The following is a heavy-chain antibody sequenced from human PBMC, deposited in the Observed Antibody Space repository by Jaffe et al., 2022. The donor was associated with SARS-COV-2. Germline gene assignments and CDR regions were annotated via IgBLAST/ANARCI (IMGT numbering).Heavy chain of an antibody. V-gene: IGHV7-4-1*01. J-gene: IGHJ4*02. CDR1: GYTFSSHA. CDR2: INTRTGTP. CDR3: SREGDGADSGGWSGGSYY. Sequence: QVQLVQSGSELKKPGASVKVSCKASGYTFSSHAINWVRQAPGQGLEWMGWINTRTGTPTYAQDFMGRFVFSLDTSVSTAYLQIVSLEAEDTAVYYCSREGDGADSGGWSGGSYYWGQGTLVTVSP. D-gene: IGHD6-19*01.